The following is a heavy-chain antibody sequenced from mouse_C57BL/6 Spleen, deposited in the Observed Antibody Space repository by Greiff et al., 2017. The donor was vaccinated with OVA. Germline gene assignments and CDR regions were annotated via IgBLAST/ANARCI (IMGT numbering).Heavy chain of an antibody. J-gene: IGHJ3*01. D-gene: IGHD1-1*01. CDR3: AREVYYYGSSYGFAY. V-gene: IGHV1-22*01. CDR1: GYTFTDYN. CDR2: INPNNGGT. Sequence: VHVKQSGPELVKPGASVKMSCKASGYTFTDYNMHWVKQSHGKSLEWIGYINPNNGGTSYNQKFKGKATLTVNKSSSTAYMELRSLTSEDSAVYYCAREVYYYGSSYGFAYWGQGTLVTVSA.